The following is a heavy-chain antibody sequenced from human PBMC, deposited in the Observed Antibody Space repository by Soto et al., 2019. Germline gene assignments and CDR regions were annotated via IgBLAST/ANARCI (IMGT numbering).Heavy chain of an antibody. Sequence: EVQLVESAGDLARPGGSLRLSCTASGFTFSTYSMNWVRQAPGKGLEWVSYISSSSSTRFYADSVKGRFTVSRDNAKNSLYLQMNGLRDEDTAVYYCARQTWEHYSSNLDYWGQGTLVTVSS. V-gene: IGHV3-48*02. CDR1: GFTFSTYS. CDR3: ARQTWEHYSSNLDY. D-gene: IGHD2-21*01. J-gene: IGHJ4*02. CDR2: ISSSSSTR.